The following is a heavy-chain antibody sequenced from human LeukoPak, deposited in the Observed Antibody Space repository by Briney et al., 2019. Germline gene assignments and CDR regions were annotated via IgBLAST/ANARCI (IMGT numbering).Heavy chain of an antibody. J-gene: IGHJ4*02. CDR2: ISGSSTTI. D-gene: IGHD4-17*01. V-gene: IGHV3-48*02. CDR3: ARSDGAYSDY. Sequence: PGGSLRLSCAASGFTFSTYSMNWVRQAPGKGLEWVSYISGSSTTIKYPNSVKGRFTISRDNAKNSVYLQMGSLRDEDTAVYYCARSDGAYSDYWGQGTLVTVSS. CDR1: GFTFSTYS.